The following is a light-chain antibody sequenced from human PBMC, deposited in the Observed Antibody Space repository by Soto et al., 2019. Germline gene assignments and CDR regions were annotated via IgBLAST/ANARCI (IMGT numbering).Light chain of an antibody. CDR2: QVS. J-gene: IGLJ1*01. Sequence: QSALTQPASVSGSPGQSITVSCTGTSSDVGTSNYVSWYQHYPHKAPKLMIYQVSDRPSGVSNRFSGSKSGNTASLTISGLQAEDEADYFCISYTNSNTYVFGTGTKVTVL. V-gene: IGLV2-14*01. CDR3: ISYTNSNTYV. CDR1: SSDVGTSNY.